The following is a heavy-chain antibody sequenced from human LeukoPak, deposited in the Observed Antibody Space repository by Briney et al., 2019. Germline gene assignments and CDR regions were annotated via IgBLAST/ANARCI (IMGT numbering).Heavy chain of an antibody. CDR2: IIPILGIA. V-gene: IGHV1-69*04. D-gene: IGHD3-16*01. CDR1: GGTFSSYA. J-gene: IGHJ6*02. Sequence: LVKVSCKASGGTFSSYAISWVRQAPGQGLEWMGRIIPILGIANYAQKFQGRVTITADKSTSTAYMELSSRRSGDTAVYYCARTSLGGYYGMDVWGQGTTVTVSS. CDR3: ARTSLGGYYGMDV.